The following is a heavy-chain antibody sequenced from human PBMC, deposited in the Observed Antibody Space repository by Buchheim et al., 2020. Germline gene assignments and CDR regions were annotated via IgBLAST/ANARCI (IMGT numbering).Heavy chain of an antibody. V-gene: IGHV3-21*01. Sequence: EVHLVESGGGLVKPGGSLRLSCAASAFTFSTYSMNWVRQAPGKGLEWVPSISSGGEYIYYRDSVKGRFTISRDNAKNLVFLQMDSLRAEDTAIYFCARDQSDDTSGYYYFDSWGPGTL. CDR1: AFTFSTYS. CDR3: ARDQSDDTSGYYYFDS. D-gene: IGHD5-12*01. CDR2: ISSGGEYI. J-gene: IGHJ4*02.